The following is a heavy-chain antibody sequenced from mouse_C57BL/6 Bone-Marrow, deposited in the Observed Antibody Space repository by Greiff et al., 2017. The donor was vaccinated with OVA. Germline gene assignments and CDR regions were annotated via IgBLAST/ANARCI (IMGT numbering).Heavy chain of an antibody. J-gene: IGHJ1*03. V-gene: IGHV1-43*01. CDR3: ARPMVTTLGDV. CDR2: INPSTGGT. D-gene: IGHD2-2*01. Sequence: EVKLVESGPELVKPGASVKISCKASGYSFTGYYMHWVKQSSEKSLEWIGEINPSTGGTSYNQKFKGKATLTVDKSSSTAYMQLKSLTSEDSAVYYCARPMVTTLGDVWGTGTTVTVSS. CDR1: GYSFTGYY.